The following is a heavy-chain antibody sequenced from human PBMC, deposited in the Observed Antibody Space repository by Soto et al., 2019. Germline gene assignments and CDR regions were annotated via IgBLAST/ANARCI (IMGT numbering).Heavy chain of an antibody. CDR1: GGSVSGYY. J-gene: IGHJ4*02. D-gene: IGHD6-19*01. CDR3: ARRKAVAGLPEDY. V-gene: IGHV4-34*01. Sequence: QVQLQQWAAGLLKPSETLSLTCAVYGGSVSGYYWSWIRQPPGKGLEWIGEINHSGSTNYNPSLKSRVTILVDTSKNQFSLKLSSVTAADTAVYYCARRKAVAGLPEDYWGQGTLVTVSS. CDR2: INHSGST.